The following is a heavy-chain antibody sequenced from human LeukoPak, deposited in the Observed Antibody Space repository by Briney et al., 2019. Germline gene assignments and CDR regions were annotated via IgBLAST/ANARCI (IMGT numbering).Heavy chain of an antibody. J-gene: IGHJ4*02. Sequence: PGGSLRLSCAASGFTFSSYGMHWVRQAPGKGLEWVSSISSSSSYIYYADSVKGRFIISRDNAKNSLYLQMNSLRAEDTAVYYCARDPPVMGATRGGYWGQGTLVTVSS. CDR3: ARDPPVMGATRGGY. CDR2: ISSSSSYI. D-gene: IGHD1-26*01. V-gene: IGHV3-21*01. CDR1: GFTFSSYG.